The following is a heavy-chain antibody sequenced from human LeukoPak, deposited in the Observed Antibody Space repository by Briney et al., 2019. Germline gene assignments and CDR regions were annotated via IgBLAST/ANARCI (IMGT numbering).Heavy chain of an antibody. D-gene: IGHD3-22*01. CDR3: ASVDSSGYSYYFDY. CDR2: IKGDGSST. CDR1: GFTFSSYW. J-gene: IGHJ4*02. V-gene: IGHV3-74*01. Sequence: PGGSLRLSCAASGFTFSSYWMHWVRHTPGKGLVWVSRIKGDGSSTSYADSVKGRFTISRDNSKNTLYLQMNSLRAEDTAVYYCASVDSSGYSYYFDYWGQGTLVTVSS.